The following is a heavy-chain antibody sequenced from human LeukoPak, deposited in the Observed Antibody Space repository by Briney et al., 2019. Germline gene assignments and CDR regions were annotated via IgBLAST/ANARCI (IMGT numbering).Heavy chain of an antibody. J-gene: IGHJ4*02. CDR1: GFTFSSYA. CDR3: ARSPDYDFWSGYYPFGY. CDR2: ISGSGGST. V-gene: IGHV3-23*01. D-gene: IGHD3-3*01. Sequence: GGSLRLSCAASGFTFSSYAMSWVRQAPGKGLEWVSAISGSGGSTYYADSVKGRFTISRDNAKNSLYLQMNSLRAEDTAVYYCARSPDYDFWSGYYPFGYWGQGTLVTVSS.